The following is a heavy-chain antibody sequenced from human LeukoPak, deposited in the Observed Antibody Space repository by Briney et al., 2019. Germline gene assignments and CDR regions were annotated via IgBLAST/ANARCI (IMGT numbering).Heavy chain of an antibody. D-gene: IGHD3-10*01. Sequence: SETLSLTCTVSGGSINKYYWSWIRQSPGKGLEWLGYVHDSAGTIYNPSLKSRVTISVGTSKTQFSLKVTSVTTADTAVYYCARDALGVTMVRGRDGAFDIWGQGTMVTVSS. J-gene: IGHJ3*02. CDR1: GGSINKYY. CDR3: ARDALGVTMVRGRDGAFDI. V-gene: IGHV4-59*01. CDR2: VHDSAGT.